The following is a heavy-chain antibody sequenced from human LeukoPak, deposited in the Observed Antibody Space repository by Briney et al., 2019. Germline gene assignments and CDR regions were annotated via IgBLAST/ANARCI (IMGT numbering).Heavy chain of an antibody. CDR3: AGGNYDPSWFDP. Sequence: PSETLSLTCTVSGGSISSYYWSWIRQPPGKGLEWIGYIYYSGSTNYNPSLKSRVTISVDTSKNQFSLKLSSVTAADTAVYYCAGGNYDPSWFDPWGQGTLVTVSS. CDR2: IYYSGST. D-gene: IGHD3-22*01. V-gene: IGHV4-59*01. CDR1: GGSISSYY. J-gene: IGHJ5*02.